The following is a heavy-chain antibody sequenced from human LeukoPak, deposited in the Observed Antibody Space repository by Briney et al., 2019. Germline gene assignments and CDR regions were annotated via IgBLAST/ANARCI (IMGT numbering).Heavy chain of an antibody. CDR2: IYTSGST. Sequence: PSETLFLTCAVSGYSISSNYYWGWIRQPAGKGLEWIGRIYTSGSTNYNPSLKSRVTMSVDTSKNQFSLKLSSVTAADTAVYYCARDPPYYYDSSGYYRDAFDIWGQGTMVTVSS. V-gene: IGHV4-4*07. J-gene: IGHJ3*02. D-gene: IGHD3-22*01. CDR1: GYSISSNYY. CDR3: ARDPPYYYDSSGYYRDAFDI.